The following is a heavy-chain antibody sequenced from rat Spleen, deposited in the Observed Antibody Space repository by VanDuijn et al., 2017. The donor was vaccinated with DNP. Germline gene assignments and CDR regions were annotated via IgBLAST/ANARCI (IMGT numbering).Heavy chain of an antibody. CDR3: ARGPNYGGYADYFDY. Sequence: EVKLVESGGGLVQPGRSLKLSCAASGFNFNDNWMGWVRQAPGKGLEWIGEINKESGTIIYSPSLKDKFTISRDNDQNTLYLQMSKLGSEDTAIYYCARGPNYGGYADYFDYWGQGVMVTVSS. CDR2: INKESGTI. V-gene: IGHV4-2*01. D-gene: IGHD1-11*01. CDR1: GFNFNDNW. J-gene: IGHJ2*01.